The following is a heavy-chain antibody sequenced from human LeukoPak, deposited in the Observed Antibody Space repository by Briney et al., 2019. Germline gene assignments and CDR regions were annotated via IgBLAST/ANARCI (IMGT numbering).Heavy chain of an antibody. V-gene: IGHV1-2*02. CDR3: ARGIYGGNSPLVDY. D-gene: IGHD4-23*01. CDR1: GYTFTAYY. Sequence: ASVKVSCKASGYTFTAYYMHWVRQAPRQGLEWMGWINPKSGGTNYPQKFQGRVTVTRDTSISTAYMELSRLRSDDTAVYYCARGIYGGNSPLVDYWGQGTLVTVSS. J-gene: IGHJ4*02. CDR2: INPKSGGT.